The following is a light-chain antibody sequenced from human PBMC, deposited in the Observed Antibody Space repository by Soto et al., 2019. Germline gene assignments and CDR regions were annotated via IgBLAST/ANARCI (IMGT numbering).Light chain of an antibody. CDR3: CSYTVSGTYV. Sequence: QSALTQPASVSGSPGQSITISCTGTSSDVGAYDYVSWYQQHPGKAPKLMIYDVTNRPSGVSDRFSGSKSGNTASLTISGLHTEDEADYHCCSYTVSGTYVFGTGTKVTVL. CDR1: SSDVGAYDY. J-gene: IGLJ1*01. CDR2: DVT. V-gene: IGLV2-14*01.